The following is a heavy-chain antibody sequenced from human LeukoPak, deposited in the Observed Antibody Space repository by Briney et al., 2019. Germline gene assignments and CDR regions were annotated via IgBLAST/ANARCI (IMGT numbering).Heavy chain of an antibody. CDR1: GGSISSSTYH. D-gene: IGHD3-3*01. V-gene: IGHV4-39*01. J-gene: IGHJ4*02. Sequence: SETLSLTCTVSGGSISSSTYHWGWIRQPPGKGLEWIGSIYYSGSTYYNPSLKSRVTISVDTSKNQFSLKLSSVTAADTAVYYCARRPGGVVINYFDYWGQGTLVTVSS. CDR3: ARRPGGVVINYFDY. CDR2: IYYSGST.